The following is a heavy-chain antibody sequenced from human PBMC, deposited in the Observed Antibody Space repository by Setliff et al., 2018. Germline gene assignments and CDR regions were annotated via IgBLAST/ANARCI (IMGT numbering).Heavy chain of an antibody. J-gene: IGHJ6*03. CDR1: GGTFSNSA. D-gene: IGHD3-9*01. Sequence: GASVKVSCKAFGGTFSNSAINWVRQAPGQGLEWMGGIIPIRGAADYAQKFQGKVIITADGSTSTAYMELTSLRSDDAAVYYCARDVRHYDILTGYPYYYYYYMDVWGKGTTVTVSS. V-gene: IGHV1-69*13. CDR3: ARDVRHYDILTGYPYYYYYYMDV. CDR2: IIPIRGAA.